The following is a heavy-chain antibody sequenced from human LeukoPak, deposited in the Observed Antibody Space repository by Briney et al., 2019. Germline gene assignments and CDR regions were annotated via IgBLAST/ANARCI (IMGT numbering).Heavy chain of an antibody. Sequence: ASVKVSCKASGYTFTSYDINGVRQATGQGLEWMGWMNPNSGNTGYAQKCQGRVTITRSTSISTAYMELSSLRSEDTGVYYCARGRRGYCSGDSCLESFQHWGQGTLVTVSS. CDR1: GYTFTSYD. D-gene: IGHD2-15*01. V-gene: IGHV1-8*03. CDR3: ARGRRGYCSGDSCLESFQH. CDR2: MNPNSGNT. J-gene: IGHJ1*01.